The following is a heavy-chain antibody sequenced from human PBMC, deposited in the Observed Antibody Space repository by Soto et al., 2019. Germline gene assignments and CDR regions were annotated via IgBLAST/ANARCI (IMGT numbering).Heavy chain of an antibody. CDR2: ISSSSYI. D-gene: IGHD6-6*01. J-gene: IGHJ4*02. Sequence: GGSLRLSCAASGFTFSSYSMNWVRQAPGKGLEWVSSISSSSYIYYADSVKGRFTISRDNAKNSLYLQMNSLRAEDTAVYYCARVGYSSSAGYDYWGQGTLVTVSS. CDR1: GFTFSSYS. V-gene: IGHV3-21*01. CDR3: ARVGYSSSAGYDY.